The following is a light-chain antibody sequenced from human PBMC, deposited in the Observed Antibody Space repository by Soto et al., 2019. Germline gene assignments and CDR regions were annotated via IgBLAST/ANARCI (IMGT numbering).Light chain of an antibody. CDR3: CSYAGGYTYV. Sequence: QSALAQPRPVSGSPGQSVTISCTGTSSDVGGYNYVSWYQQHPGKAPKLMIYDVSKRPSGVPDRFSGSKSGNTASLTISGLQAEDEADYYCCSYAGGYTYVFGTGTKVTVL. CDR2: DVS. J-gene: IGLJ1*01. V-gene: IGLV2-11*01. CDR1: SSDVGGYNY.